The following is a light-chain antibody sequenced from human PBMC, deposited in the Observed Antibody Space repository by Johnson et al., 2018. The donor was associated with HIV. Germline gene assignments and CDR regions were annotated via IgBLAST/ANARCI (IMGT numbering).Light chain of an antibody. CDR2: DNN. V-gene: IGLV1-51*01. CDR3: GTWDSSLSAGF. CDR1: SSNIGNNY. J-gene: IGLJ1*01. Sequence: QPVLTQPPSMSAAPGQRVTISCSGSSSNIGNNYVSWYQQVPGAAPKLLIYDNNKRPSGIPDRFSGSKSGTSATLGITGLQTGDEADYYCGTWDSSLSAGFFGTGTKVTVL.